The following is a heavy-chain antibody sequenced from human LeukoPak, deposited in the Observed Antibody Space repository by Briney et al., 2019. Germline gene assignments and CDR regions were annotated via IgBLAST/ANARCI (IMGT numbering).Heavy chain of an antibody. CDR2: IKSKTDGGTT. V-gene: IGHV3-15*01. J-gene: IGHJ3*02. Sequence: SGGSLRLSCAASGFTFSNAWMSWVRQSPGKGLEWVGRIKSKTDGGTTDYAAPVKGRFTISRDDSKNTLYLQMNSLKTEDTAVYYCTTGIGIAALGADAFDIWGQGTMVTVSS. CDR3: TTGIGIAALGADAFDI. CDR1: GFTFSNAW. D-gene: IGHD6-6*01.